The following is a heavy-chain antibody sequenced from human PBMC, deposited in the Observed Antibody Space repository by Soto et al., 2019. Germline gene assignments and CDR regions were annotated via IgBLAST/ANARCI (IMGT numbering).Heavy chain of an antibody. CDR3: AKRGVYGSGSYYPDY. V-gene: IGHV3-23*01. Sequence: EVQLLESGGGLVQPGGALRLSCAAAGCTFSSNAMSWVRQASGKGLEWVSAISGSGGSTYYADSVKGRFTISRDNSKNTLYLQMNSLRAEDTAVYYCAKRGVYGSGSYYPDYWGQGTLVTVSS. CDR2: ISGSGGST. CDR1: GCTFSSNA. J-gene: IGHJ4*02. D-gene: IGHD3-10*01.